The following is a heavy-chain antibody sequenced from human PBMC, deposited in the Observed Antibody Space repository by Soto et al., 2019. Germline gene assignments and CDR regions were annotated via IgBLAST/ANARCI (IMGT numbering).Heavy chain of an antibody. CDR1: GGTFSSYT. V-gene: IGHV1-69*02. Sequence: QVQLVQSGAEVKKPGSSVKVSCKASGGTFSSYTISWVRQAPGQGLEWMGRIIPILGIANYAQKFQGRVTITADKSTSTAYMELSSLRSEDTAVYYWARMYYYGSGTYYYYGMDVWGQGTTVTVSS. CDR2: IIPILGIA. D-gene: IGHD3-10*01. J-gene: IGHJ6*02. CDR3: ARMYYYGSGTYYYYGMDV.